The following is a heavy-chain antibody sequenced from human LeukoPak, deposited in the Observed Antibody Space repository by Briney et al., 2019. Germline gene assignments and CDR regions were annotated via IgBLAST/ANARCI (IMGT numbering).Heavy chain of an antibody. CDR2: INHSGST. D-gene: IGHD2-8*01. Sequence: SETLSLTCAVYGGSFSGYYWSWIRQPPGQGLEWIGEINHSGSTNYNPSLKSRVTISVDTSKNQFSLKLSSVTAADTAVYYCARVRLGYCTNGVCYRLDYWGQGTLVTVSS. V-gene: IGHV4-34*01. CDR3: ARVRLGYCTNGVCYRLDY. CDR1: GGSFSGYY. J-gene: IGHJ4*02.